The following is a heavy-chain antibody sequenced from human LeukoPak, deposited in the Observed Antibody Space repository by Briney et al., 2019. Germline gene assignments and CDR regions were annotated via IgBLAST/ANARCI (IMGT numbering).Heavy chain of an antibody. J-gene: IGHJ5*02. Sequence: SQTLSLTCAISGDSVSSNSAAWNWIRQSPSRGLEWLGRTYYRSKWFSAYAVSVKSRIIINPDTSKNRFSLQLNSVSPEDTAVYYCARGPAVLDPWGQGTLVTVSS. CDR2: TYYRSKWFS. CDR1: GDSVSSNSAA. V-gene: IGHV6-1*01. D-gene: IGHD2-2*01. CDR3: ARGPAVLDP.